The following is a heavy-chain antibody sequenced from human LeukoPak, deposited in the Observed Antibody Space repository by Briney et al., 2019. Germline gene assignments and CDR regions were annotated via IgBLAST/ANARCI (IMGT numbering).Heavy chain of an antibody. J-gene: IGHJ3*02. CDR2: IKQDGSEK. CDR1: GFTFSSYW. V-gene: IGHV3-7*01. Sequence: GGSLRLSCAASGFTFSSYWMSWVRQAPGKGLEWVANIKQDGSEKYYVDSVKGRFTISRDNAKNSLYLQMNSLRAEDTAVYYCARDSASSWYAFDIWGQGTMVTVSS. CDR3: ARDSASSWYAFDI. D-gene: IGHD6-13*01.